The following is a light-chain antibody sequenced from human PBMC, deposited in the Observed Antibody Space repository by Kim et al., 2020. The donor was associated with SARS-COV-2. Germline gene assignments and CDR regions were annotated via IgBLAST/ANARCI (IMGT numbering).Light chain of an antibody. J-gene: IGKJ2*01. V-gene: IGKV3-11*01. CDR3: QQRSNWPPMYT. CDR2: DAS. Sequence: SPAESAPLSCRASQSVSSYLAWYPQKPGQAPRLLIYDASNRATGIPARFSGSGSGTDFTLTINSLEPEDFAVYYCQQRSNWPPMYTFGQGTKLEI. CDR1: QSVSSY.